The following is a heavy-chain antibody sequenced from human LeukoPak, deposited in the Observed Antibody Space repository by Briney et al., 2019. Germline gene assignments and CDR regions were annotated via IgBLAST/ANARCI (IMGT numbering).Heavy chain of an antibody. J-gene: IGHJ6*03. D-gene: IGHD6-13*01. Sequence: GGSLRLSCAASGFSLSPYGTHWVRQAPGKGLEWVAFIRYDGSNKYYADSVKGRFTISRDNSKNTLYIQMNRLRDEDTAVYYCAKTAAAGYYHYYYMDVWGKGTTVTISS. CDR3: AKTAAAGYYHYYYMDV. CDR2: IRYDGSNK. CDR1: GFSLSPYG. V-gene: IGHV3-30*02.